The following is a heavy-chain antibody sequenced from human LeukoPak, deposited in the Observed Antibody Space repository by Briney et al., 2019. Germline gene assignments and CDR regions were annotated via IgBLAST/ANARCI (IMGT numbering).Heavy chain of an antibody. CDR1: GFTFSSYS. V-gene: IGHV3-21*01. D-gene: IGHD3-16*01. J-gene: IGHJ3*02. CDR3: ASPRGGDAFDI. Sequence: GGSLRLSCAASGFTFSSYSMNWVRQAPGKRLEWVSSISSSSSYIYYADSVQGRFTISRDNAKNTLYLQMNSLRAEDTAVYYCASPRGGDAFDIWGQGTMVTVSS. CDR2: ISSSSSYI.